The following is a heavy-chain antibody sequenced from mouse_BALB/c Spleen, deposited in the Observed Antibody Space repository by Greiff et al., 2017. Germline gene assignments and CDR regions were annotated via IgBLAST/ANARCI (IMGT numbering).Heavy chain of an antibody. CDR2: IDPFNGGT. CDR3: ALIYYYGVKAMDY. J-gene: IGHJ4*01. D-gene: IGHD1-1*01. CDR1: GYSFTSYY. Sequence: EVQLQQSGPELMKPGASVKISCKASGYSFTSYYMHWVKQSHGKSLEWIGYIDPFNGGTSYNQKFKGKATLTVDKSSSTAYMHLSSLTSEDSAVYYCALIYYYGVKAMDYWGQGTSVTVSS. V-gene: IGHV1-28*01.